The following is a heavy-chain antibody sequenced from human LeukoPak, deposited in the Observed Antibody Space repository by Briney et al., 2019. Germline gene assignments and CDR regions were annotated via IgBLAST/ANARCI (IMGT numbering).Heavy chain of an antibody. D-gene: IGHD3-22*01. CDR2: SDSEDGEP. J-gene: IGHJ4*02. Sequence: ASVKVSCKVSGYTLTDLSMHWVRQAPGKGLEWMGSSDSEDGEPVYAQKVQGRVAMTEDTSTDTAFMELSSLKSEDTAVYYCATGGAKAYYYDGSGYPRGPYFDYWGQGTLVTVSS. CDR3: ATGGAKAYYYDGSGYPRGPYFDY. V-gene: IGHV1-24*01. CDR1: GYTLTDLS.